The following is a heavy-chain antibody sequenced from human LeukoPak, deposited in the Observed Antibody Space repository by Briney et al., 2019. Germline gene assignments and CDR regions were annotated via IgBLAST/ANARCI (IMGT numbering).Heavy chain of an antibody. Sequence: PGGSLRLSCETSGLTFSSYWMHWVGQVQGKGLVWVSRVNGDGTSTSYADSVQGRFTISRDNAKNTLYLYMNSLRGDDTAIYFCVRSCSSGSCYGYKDYWGQGTLVTVPS. D-gene: IGHD2-2*01. V-gene: IGHV3-74*01. CDR3: VRSCSSGSCYGYKDY. CDR2: VNGDGTST. J-gene: IGHJ4*02. CDR1: GLTFSSYW.